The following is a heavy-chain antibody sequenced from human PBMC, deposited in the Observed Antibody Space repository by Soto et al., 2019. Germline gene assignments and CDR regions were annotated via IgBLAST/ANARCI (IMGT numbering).Heavy chain of an antibody. D-gene: IGHD1-20*01. CDR3: ARGHLGITTTGNWYDFDY. Sequence: QVQLQESGPRLVKPSETLSLTCTVSGDSISSYYWTWIRQPPGKGLEYIGYIYYSGRNYYNPSLKSRVTLSVDTSKNQFSLKLGSVTAAATALYYCARGHLGITTTGNWYDFDYWGQGTLVTVSS. V-gene: IGHV4-59*01. CDR2: IYYSGRN. CDR1: GDSISSYY. J-gene: IGHJ4*02.